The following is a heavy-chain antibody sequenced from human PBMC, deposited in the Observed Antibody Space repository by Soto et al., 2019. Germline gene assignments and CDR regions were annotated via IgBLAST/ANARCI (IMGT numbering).Heavy chain of an antibody. CDR1: GYSFTTYT. V-gene: IGHV1-3*01. CDR3: ARDGKLLSRFFDY. D-gene: IGHD3-10*01. CDR2: INAGNGDT. Sequence: QVQLVQSGAEVKKPGASVKVSCKASGYSFTTYTIHWVRQAPGQGLEWMGWINAGNGDTKYSQEFQGRVTITRDTSASSAHMELSSLRSEDTAVYYCARDGKLLSRFFDYWGQGTLVTVSS. J-gene: IGHJ4*02.